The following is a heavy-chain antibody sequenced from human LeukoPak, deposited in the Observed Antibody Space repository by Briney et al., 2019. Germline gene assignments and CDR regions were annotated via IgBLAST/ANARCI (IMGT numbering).Heavy chain of an antibody. CDR3: ARIGSGRVTTTPYNWFDP. Sequence: ASVKVSCKASGYTFTSYGISWVRQAPGQGLEWMGWISAYNGNTNYAQKLKGRVTMTTDTSTSTAYMELRSLRSDDTAVNYCARIGSGRVTTTPYNWFDPWGQGTLVTVSS. D-gene: IGHD3-10*01. V-gene: IGHV1-18*01. CDR1: GYTFTSYG. J-gene: IGHJ5*02. CDR2: ISAYNGNT.